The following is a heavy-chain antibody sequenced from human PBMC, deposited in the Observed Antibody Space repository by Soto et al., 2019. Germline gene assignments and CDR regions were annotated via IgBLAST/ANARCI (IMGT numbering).Heavy chain of an antibody. V-gene: IGHV3-33*01. CDR1: GFTFSSYG. J-gene: IGHJ3*02. D-gene: IGHD3-3*01. Sequence: PGGSLRLSCAASGFTFSSYGRHWVRQAPGKGLEWVAVIWYDGSNKYYADSVKGRFTISRDNSKNTLYLQMNSLRAEDTAVYYCARDRGTIFGVVPEAFDIWGQGTMVTVSS. CDR2: IWYDGSNK. CDR3: ARDRGTIFGVVPEAFDI.